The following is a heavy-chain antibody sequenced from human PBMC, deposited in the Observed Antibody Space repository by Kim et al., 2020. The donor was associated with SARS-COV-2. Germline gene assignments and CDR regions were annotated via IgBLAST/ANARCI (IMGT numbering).Heavy chain of an antibody. Sequence: SETLSLTCTVSGGSISSRSYYWGWIRQPPGKGLEWIGTIYYSGNTYYNPSLKSRVTISVDTSKNQFSLKLSSVTAADTAVYYGARLRADNSGYWGQGTLVTVSS. D-gene: IGHD3-22*01. CDR3: ARLRADNSGY. V-gene: IGHV4-39*01. CDR2: IYYSGNT. J-gene: IGHJ4*02. CDR1: GGSISSRSYY.